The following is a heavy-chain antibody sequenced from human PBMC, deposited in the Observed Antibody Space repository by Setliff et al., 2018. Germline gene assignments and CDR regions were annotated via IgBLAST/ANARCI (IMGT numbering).Heavy chain of an antibody. J-gene: IGHJ4*02. CDR1: GYNFNGYY. Sequence: GASVKVSCKASGYNFNGYYLHWVRQAPGQGLEWLGWISPHTGNTNYAQNFQGRVTMTRDTPINTAYMELNSLRSDDTAFYYCARRASSVTVTGYYFDSWGQGTLVTVSS. CDR3: ARRASSVTVTGYYFDS. D-gene: IGHD6-19*01. CDR2: ISPHTGNT. V-gene: IGHV1-2*02.